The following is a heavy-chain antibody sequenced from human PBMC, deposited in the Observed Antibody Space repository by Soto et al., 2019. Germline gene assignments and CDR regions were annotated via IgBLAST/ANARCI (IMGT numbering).Heavy chain of an antibody. D-gene: IGHD5-18*01. CDR2: ISYDGSNK. V-gene: IGHV3-30*18. J-gene: IGHJ4*02. CDR1: GFTFSSYG. CDR3: AKGGYSYALDFDY. Sequence: GGSLRLSCAASGFTFSSYGMHWVRQAPGKGLEWVAVISYDGSNKYCADSVKGRFTISRDNSKNTLYLQMNSLRAEDTAVYYCAKGGYSYALDFDYWGQGTLVTVSS.